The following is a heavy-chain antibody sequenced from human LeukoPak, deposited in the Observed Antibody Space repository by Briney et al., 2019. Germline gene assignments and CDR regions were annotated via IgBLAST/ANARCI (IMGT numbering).Heavy chain of an antibody. V-gene: IGHV3-30*04. CDR1: GFTFSSYA. Sequence: GGPLRLSCAASGFTFSSYAMHWVRQAPGKGLEWVAVISYDGSNKYYADSVKGRFTISRDNSKNTLYLQMNSLRAEDTAVYYCASQEAYYYYYGMDVWGKGTTVTVSS. CDR2: ISYDGSNK. J-gene: IGHJ6*04. CDR3: ASQEAYYYYYGMDV.